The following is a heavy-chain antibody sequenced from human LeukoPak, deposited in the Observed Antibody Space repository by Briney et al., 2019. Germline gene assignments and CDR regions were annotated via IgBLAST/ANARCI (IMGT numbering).Heavy chain of an antibody. V-gene: IGHV3-23*01. CDR3: ARGMTNPFDY. CDR1: GFTFSSYA. Sequence: PGESLRLSCAASGFTFSSYAMGWVRQAPGKGLEWVSAISGGGGSTYYADSVKGRFTISRDNSKNTLYLQMNSLRAEDTAVYYCARGMTNPFDYWGQGTLVTVSS. CDR2: ISGGGGST. D-gene: IGHD4-11*01. J-gene: IGHJ4*02.